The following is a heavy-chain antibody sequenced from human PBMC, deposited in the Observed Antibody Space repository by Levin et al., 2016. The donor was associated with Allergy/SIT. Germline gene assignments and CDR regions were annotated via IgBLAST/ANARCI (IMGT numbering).Heavy chain of an antibody. J-gene: IGHJ4*02. D-gene: IGHD2-2*01. CDR3: ASGYCSGTSCPRTPSDY. CDR2: ISTSSTTI. Sequence: PGKGLEWVSYISTSSTTIYYADSVKGRFTISRDNAKNSLYLQMDSLRAEDTAVYYCASGYCSGTSCPRTPSDYWGQGTLVTVSS. V-gene: IGHV3-48*01.